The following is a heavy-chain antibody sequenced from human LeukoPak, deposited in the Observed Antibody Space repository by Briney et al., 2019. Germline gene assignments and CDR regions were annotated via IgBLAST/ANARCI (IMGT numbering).Heavy chain of an antibody. J-gene: IGHJ4*02. Sequence: GGSLRLSCVASGFTFSSYSMNWVRQAPGKGLEWVSSIGSSSSYIYYADSVKGRFTFSRDNAKNSLYLQMNSLRAEDTAVYYCARVRAAALDYWGQGTLVTVSS. V-gene: IGHV3-21*01. CDR2: IGSSSSYI. D-gene: IGHD2-2*01. CDR3: ARVRAAALDY. CDR1: GFTFSSYS.